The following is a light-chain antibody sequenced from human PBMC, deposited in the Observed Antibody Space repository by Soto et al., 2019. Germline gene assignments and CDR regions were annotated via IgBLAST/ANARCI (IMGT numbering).Light chain of an antibody. V-gene: IGLV2-14*01. Sequence: QSVLTQPASVSGSPGQSITISCTGTSSDVGGYNYVSWYQQHPGKAPKLMIYDVSNRPSGVSNRFSGSKSGNTASLTISGLQAEDEADYYCSSYTSSPSLWVFGTGTKLTVL. CDR2: DVS. CDR1: SSDVGGYNY. J-gene: IGLJ1*01. CDR3: SSYTSSPSLWV.